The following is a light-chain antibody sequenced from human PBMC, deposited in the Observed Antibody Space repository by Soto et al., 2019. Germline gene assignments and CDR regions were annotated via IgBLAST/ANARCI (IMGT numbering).Light chain of an antibody. CDR3: QTYDSSLSGLFV. J-gene: IGLJ1*01. CDR1: SSNIGAGYD. CDR2: GNG. Sequence: HSVLTQPPSVSGAPGQRVTISCTGISSNIGAGYDVHWYQQLPGTAPKLLIFGNGNRPSGVPDRFSGSKSDTSASLAITGLQAEDEADYYCQTYDSSLSGLFVFGTGTKVTVL. V-gene: IGLV1-40*01.